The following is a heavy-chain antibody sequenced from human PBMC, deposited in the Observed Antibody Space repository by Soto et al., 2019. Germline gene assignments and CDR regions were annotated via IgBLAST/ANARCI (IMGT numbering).Heavy chain of an antibody. V-gene: IGHV4-34*01. CDR3: ARDRAARY. Sequence: SETLSLTCAVYGGSFSGYYWSWIRQPPGKGLEWIGEINHSGSTNYNPSLKSRVTISVDTSKNQFSLKLSSVTAADTAVYYCARDRAARYWGQGTLVTVSS. D-gene: IGHD6-6*01. J-gene: IGHJ4*02. CDR1: GGSFSGYY. CDR2: INHSGST.